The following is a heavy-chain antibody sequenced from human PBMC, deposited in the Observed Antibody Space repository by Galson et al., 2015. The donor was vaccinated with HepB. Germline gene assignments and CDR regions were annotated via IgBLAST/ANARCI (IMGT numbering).Heavy chain of an antibody. Sequence: SLRLSCAASGFTFSDYYMSWIRQAPGKGLEWVSYISSSGSTIYYADSVKGRFTISRDNAKNSLYLQMNSLRAEDTAVYYCARDPGSGDYPDTAGNWFDPWGQGTLVTVSS. J-gene: IGHJ5*02. CDR1: GFTFSDYY. V-gene: IGHV3-11*01. D-gene: IGHD4-17*01. CDR2: ISSSGSTI. CDR3: ARDPGSGDYPDTAGNWFDP.